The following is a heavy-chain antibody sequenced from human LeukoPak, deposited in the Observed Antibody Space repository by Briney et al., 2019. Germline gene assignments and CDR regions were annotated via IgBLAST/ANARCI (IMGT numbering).Heavy chain of an antibody. Sequence: SETLSLTCTVSGYSIRSGYYWGWIGSRPGKGVGGIGRIYDSGSTSYNPSLKRRDTISGETAKKNFSLNLSSVTAADTAVYYCAREGEPGSLDYWGQGTLVTVSS. CDR2: IYDSGST. J-gene: IGHJ4*02. V-gene: IGHV4-38-2*02. CDR3: AREGEPGSLDY. CDR1: GYSIRSGYY. D-gene: IGHD1-14*01.